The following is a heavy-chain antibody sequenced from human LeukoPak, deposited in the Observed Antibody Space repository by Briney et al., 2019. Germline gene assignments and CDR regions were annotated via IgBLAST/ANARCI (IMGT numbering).Heavy chain of an antibody. Sequence: GGSLRLSCAASGFTFSSYSMNWVRQAPGKGLEWVSSISSSSSSIHYADSVKGRFTISRDNAKHALYLQMNSLRVDDTGVYYCARGPEYGSGSYWGQGTLVTVSS. D-gene: IGHD3-10*01. CDR2: ISSSSSSI. J-gene: IGHJ4*02. V-gene: IGHV3-21*01. CDR1: GFTFSSYS. CDR3: ARGPEYGSGSY.